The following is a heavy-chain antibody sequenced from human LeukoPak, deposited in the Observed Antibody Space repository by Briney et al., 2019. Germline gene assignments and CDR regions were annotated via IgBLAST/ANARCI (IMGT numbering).Heavy chain of an antibody. D-gene: IGHD1-14*01. V-gene: IGHV3-64*02. J-gene: IGHJ3*02. Sequence: PGGSLRLSCAASGFRFSYHDMHWVRQAPGKGLEFVSSIGAAGAHTFYADSVKGRFTISRDNFQSTMYLQMDSLRPEDSAVYYCARELGGTKTGGFDIWGQGTVVTVSS. CDR2: IGAAGAHT. CDR3: ARELGGTKTGGFDI. CDR1: GFRFSYHD.